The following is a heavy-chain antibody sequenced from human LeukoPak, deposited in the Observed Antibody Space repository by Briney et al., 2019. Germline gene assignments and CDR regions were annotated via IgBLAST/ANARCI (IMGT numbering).Heavy chain of an antibody. J-gene: IGHJ4*02. D-gene: IGHD6-19*01. V-gene: IGHV1-2*02. Sequence: ASVKVSCKASGYTFTGYYMHWVRQAPGQGLEWMGWINPNSGGTNYAQKFQGRVTMTRDTSISTAYMELSRLRSDDTAVYYCAGGVPVAGTIGFDYWGQGTLVTVSS. CDR2: INPNSGGT. CDR1: GYTFTGYY. CDR3: AGGVPVAGTIGFDY.